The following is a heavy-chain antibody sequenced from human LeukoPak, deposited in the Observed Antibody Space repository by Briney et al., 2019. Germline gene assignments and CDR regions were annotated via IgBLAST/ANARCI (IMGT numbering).Heavy chain of an antibody. Sequence: GASVKVSCKASGYTFTSYGISWVRQAPGQGLEWMGWISAYNGNTNYAQKLQGRVTMTTDTSTSTAYMELRSLRSEDTAVYYCASKSSNYYYYGMDVWGQGTTVTVSS. CDR1: GYTFTSYG. CDR2: ISAYNGNT. CDR3: ASKSSNYYYYGMDV. J-gene: IGHJ6*02. V-gene: IGHV1-18*01. D-gene: IGHD6-6*01.